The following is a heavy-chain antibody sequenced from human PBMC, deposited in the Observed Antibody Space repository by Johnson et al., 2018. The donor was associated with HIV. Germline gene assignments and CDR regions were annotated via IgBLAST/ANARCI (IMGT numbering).Heavy chain of an antibody. D-gene: IGHD6-6*01. CDR1: GFTFNSYA. CDR3: TRRYSISSRGYDI. CDR2: ISGSGGST. V-gene: IGHV3-23*04. Sequence: VQLVESGGGVVQPGRSLRLSCAASGFTFNSYAMSWVRQAPGKGLEWVSAISGSGGSTYYADSVQGRFTISRDNSKNTLYMQMNSLRAEDTAVYYCTRRYSISSRGYDIWGQGTLVTVSS. J-gene: IGHJ3*02.